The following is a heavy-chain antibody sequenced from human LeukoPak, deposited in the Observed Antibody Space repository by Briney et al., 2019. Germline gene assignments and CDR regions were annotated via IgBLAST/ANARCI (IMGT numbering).Heavy chain of an antibody. Sequence: SETLSLTCAVYGGSFSGYYWSWIRQPPGKGLEWIGSIYYSGSTYYNPSLKSRVTISVDTSKNQFSLELSSVTAADTAVYYCARDPYDSSGDDAFDIWGQGTMVAVSS. CDR2: IYYSGST. CDR1: GGSFSGYY. V-gene: IGHV4-34*01. J-gene: IGHJ3*02. D-gene: IGHD3-22*01. CDR3: ARDPYDSSGDDAFDI.